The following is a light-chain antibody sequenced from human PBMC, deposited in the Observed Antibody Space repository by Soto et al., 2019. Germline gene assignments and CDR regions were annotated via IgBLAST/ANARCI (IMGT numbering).Light chain of an antibody. J-gene: IGLJ3*02. CDR3: SSYTSSSSTGV. Sequence: QSALTQPASVSGSPGQSITISCTGISSDVGTYNYVSWYQQHPGKAPKLMIYEVSNRPSGVSNRFSGSKSGNTASLTISGLQAEYEADYYCSSYTSSSSTGVFGGGTKLTVL. CDR1: SSDVGTYNY. CDR2: EVS. V-gene: IGLV2-14*01.